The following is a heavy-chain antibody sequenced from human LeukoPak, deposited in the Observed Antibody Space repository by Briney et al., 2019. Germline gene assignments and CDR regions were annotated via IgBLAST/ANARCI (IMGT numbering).Heavy chain of an antibody. CDR2: INPNSGGT. CDR3: ARVLEIEAAGNDY. J-gene: IGHJ4*02. CDR1: GYTFTSYG. Sequence: GASVKVSCKASGYTFTSYGISWVRQAPGQGLEWMGGINPNSGGTKYAQKFQGRVTMTRDTSISTAYMELSRLRSDDTAVYYCARVLEIEAAGNDYWGQGTLVTVSS. V-gene: IGHV1-2*02. D-gene: IGHD6-13*01.